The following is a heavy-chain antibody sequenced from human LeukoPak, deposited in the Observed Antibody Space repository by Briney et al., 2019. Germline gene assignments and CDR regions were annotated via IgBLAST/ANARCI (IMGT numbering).Heavy chain of an antibody. J-gene: IGHJ4*02. CDR3: LRGDRRDY. CDR2: ISISSNYI. CDR1: GFTFSRYS. Sequence: PGGSLRLSCAASGFTFSRYSMNWVRQAPGKGLEWVSSISISSNYIYYPDSLKGRFTISRDNAKDSLYLQMNSLRVEDTAVYYCLRGDRRDYWGQGTLVTVSS. V-gene: IGHV3-21*06.